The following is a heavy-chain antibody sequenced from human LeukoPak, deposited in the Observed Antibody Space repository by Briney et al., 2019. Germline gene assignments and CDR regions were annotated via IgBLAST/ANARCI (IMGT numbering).Heavy chain of an antibody. Sequence: SETLPLTCTVSGGSISSYYWSWIRQPPGKGLEWIGYIYYSGSTNYNPSLKSRVTISVDTSKNQFSLKLTSVTAADTAVYYCARDRGGYSSSVYFDYWGRGTLVTVSS. CDR3: ARDRGGYSSSVYFDY. CDR1: GGSISSYY. J-gene: IGHJ4*02. D-gene: IGHD6-13*01. V-gene: IGHV4-59*01. CDR2: IYYSGST.